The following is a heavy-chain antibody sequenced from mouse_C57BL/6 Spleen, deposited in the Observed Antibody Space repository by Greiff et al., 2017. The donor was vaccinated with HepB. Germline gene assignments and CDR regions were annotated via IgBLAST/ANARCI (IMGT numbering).Heavy chain of an antibody. D-gene: IGHD1-2*01. V-gene: IGHV1-66*01. J-gene: IGHJ2*01. CDR1: GYSFTSYY. CDR2: IYPGSGNT. CDR3: SRRRLYFDY. Sequence: QVQLQQSGPELVKPGASVKISCKASGYSFTSYYIHWVKQRPGQGLEWIGWIYPGSGNTKYNEKFKGKATLTADTSSSTAYMQLSSLTSEDSAVYYCSRRRLYFDYWGQGTTLTVSS.